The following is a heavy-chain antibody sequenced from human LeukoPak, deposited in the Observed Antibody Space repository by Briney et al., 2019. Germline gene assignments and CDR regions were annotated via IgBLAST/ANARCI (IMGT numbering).Heavy chain of an antibody. CDR2: INPNSGDT. Sequence: VSVQVSCKASGYTFTVYYMYWVRQAPGQGREWMGRINPNSGDTDYAQNFQGRVTMTRDTSISTAYMELTNLRSDDTAVYYCARGYCSGGTCYLVENWFDPWGQGTLVTVSS. J-gene: IGHJ5*02. CDR3: ARGYCSGGTCYLVENWFDP. CDR1: GYTFTVYY. V-gene: IGHV1-2*06. D-gene: IGHD2-15*01.